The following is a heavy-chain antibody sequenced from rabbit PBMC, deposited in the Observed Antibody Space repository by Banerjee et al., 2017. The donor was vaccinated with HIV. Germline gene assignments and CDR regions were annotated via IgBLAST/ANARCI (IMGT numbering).Heavy chain of an antibody. CDR2: IGAGSSGTT. J-gene: IGHJ3*01. V-gene: IGHV1S45*01. Sequence: QEQLEESGGGLVKPEGSLTLTCKASGFSFSNNYVMCWVRQAPGKGLEWIACIGAGSSGTTYYASWAKGRFTISKTSSTTVTLQMTSLTAADTATYFCARDYTTSSYPGGRLDLWGPGTLVTVS. CDR1: GFSFSNNYV. CDR3: ARDYTTSSYPGGRLDL. D-gene: IGHD7-1*01.